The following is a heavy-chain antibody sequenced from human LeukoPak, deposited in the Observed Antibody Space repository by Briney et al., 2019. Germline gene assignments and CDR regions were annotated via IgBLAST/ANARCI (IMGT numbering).Heavy chain of an antibody. CDR2: ISSSGSTI. Sequence: GGSLRLSCAASGFTFSDYYMSWIRQAPGKGLEWVSYISSSGSTIYYADSVKGRFTISRNNAKNSLYLQMNSLRAEDTAVYYCARDSYSGYGGDWFDPWGQGTLVTVSS. D-gene: IGHD5-12*01. J-gene: IGHJ5*02. V-gene: IGHV3-11*01. CDR1: GFTFSDYY. CDR3: ARDSYSGYGGDWFDP.